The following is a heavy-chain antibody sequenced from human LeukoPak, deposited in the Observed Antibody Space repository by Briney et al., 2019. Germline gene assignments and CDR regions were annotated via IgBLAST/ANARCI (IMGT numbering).Heavy chain of an antibody. V-gene: IGHV3-23*01. CDR3: AKDYRRGSYPPGDFDY. D-gene: IGHD1-26*01. J-gene: IGHJ4*02. Sequence: GGSLRLSCAASGFTFSSYAMSWVRQAPGKGLEWVSAISGSGGSTYYADSVKGRFTISRDNSKNTLYLQMNSLRAEDTAVYYCAKDYRRGSYPPGDFDYWGQGTLVTVSS. CDR2: ISGSGGST. CDR1: GFTFSSYA.